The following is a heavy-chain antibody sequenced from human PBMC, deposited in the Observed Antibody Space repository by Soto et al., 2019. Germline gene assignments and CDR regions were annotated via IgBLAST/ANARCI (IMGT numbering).Heavy chain of an antibody. CDR1: GFTLSSNG. J-gene: IGHJ4*02. CDR2: IWYDGSDK. Sequence: GGSLRLSCAASGFTLSSNGMHWVRQAPGKGLEWVAFIWYDGSDKYYADSVKGRFTISRDNSKNTLYLQMNSVRAEDTAVYYCARDGGGGYYDSSGYVAVWGQGTLVTVSS. V-gene: IGHV3-33*01. CDR3: ARDGGGGYYDSSGYVAV. D-gene: IGHD3-22*01.